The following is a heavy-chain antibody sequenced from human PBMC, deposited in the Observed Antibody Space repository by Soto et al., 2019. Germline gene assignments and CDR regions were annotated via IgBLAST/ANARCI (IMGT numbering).Heavy chain of an antibody. D-gene: IGHD1-26*01. V-gene: IGHV1-3*01. Sequence: ASVKVSCKASGYTFTSYAMHWVRQAPGQRLESMGWINAGNGNTKYSQKFQGRVTFTRDTSAGTVYMQLSSLTSEDTAVYYCARDDSGFSGSHYIDYFNYWGQGALVTVSS. CDR2: INAGNGNT. J-gene: IGHJ4*02. CDR1: GYTFTSYA. CDR3: ARDDSGFSGSHYIDYFNY.